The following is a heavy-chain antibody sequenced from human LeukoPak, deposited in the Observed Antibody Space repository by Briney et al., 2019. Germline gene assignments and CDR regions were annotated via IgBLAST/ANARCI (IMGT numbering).Heavy chain of an antibody. D-gene: IGHD2-15*01. Sequence: PSETLSLTCTVSGGSISSSSYYWGWIRQPPGKGLEWIGSLYYSGSTYYNPSLKSRVTISVDTSKNQFSLELSSVTAADTAVYYCAREGGRALSLPPYYFDYWGQGTLVTVSS. CDR2: LYYSGST. J-gene: IGHJ4*02. CDR3: AREGGRALSLPPYYFDY. V-gene: IGHV4-39*07. CDR1: GGSISSSSYY.